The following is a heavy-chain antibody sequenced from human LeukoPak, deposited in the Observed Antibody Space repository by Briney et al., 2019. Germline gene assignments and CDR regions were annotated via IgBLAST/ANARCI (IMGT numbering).Heavy chain of an antibody. CDR2: INSDGSST. V-gene: IGHV3-74*01. CDR1: GFTFSSYA. D-gene: IGHD3-3*01. J-gene: IGHJ4*02. Sequence: PGGSLRLSCAASGFTFSSYAMHWVRQAPGKGLVWVSRINSDGSSTSYADSVKGRFTISRDNAKNTLSLQMNSLRAEDTAVYYCARDYDFWSGFFDYWGQGTLVTVSS. CDR3: ARDYDFWSGFFDY.